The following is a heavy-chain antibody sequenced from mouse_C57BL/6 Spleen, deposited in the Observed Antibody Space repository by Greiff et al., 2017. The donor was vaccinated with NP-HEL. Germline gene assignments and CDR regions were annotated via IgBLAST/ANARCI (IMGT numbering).Heavy chain of an antibody. CDR2: INPSNGGT. Sequence: VKLQQPGTELVKPGASVKLSCKASGYTFTSYWMHWVKQRPGQGLEWIGNINPSNGGTNYNEKFKSKATLTVDKSSSTAYMQLSSLTSEDSAVYYCARDYGSSYVPFAYWGQGTLVTVSA. V-gene: IGHV1-53*01. CDR3: ARDYGSSYVPFAY. CDR1: GYTFTSYW. J-gene: IGHJ3*01. D-gene: IGHD1-1*01.